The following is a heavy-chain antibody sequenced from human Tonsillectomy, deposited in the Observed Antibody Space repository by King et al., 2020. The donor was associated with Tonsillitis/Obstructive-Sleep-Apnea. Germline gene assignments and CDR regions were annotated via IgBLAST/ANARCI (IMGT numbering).Heavy chain of an antibody. J-gene: IGHJ5*02. CDR3: ARDEVYGSGSCGT. CDR1: GFTFSNHW. Sequence: VQLVESGGDLVQPGGSLRLSCTASGFTFSNHWMHWVRQAPGKGLEWVSRIKGDGSDSSYADSVKGRFTISRDNAKNTLYLQINSLRDEDTAVYYCARDEVYGSGSCGTWGQGTLVTVSS. V-gene: IGHV3-74*01. CDR2: IKGDGSDS. D-gene: IGHD3-10*01.